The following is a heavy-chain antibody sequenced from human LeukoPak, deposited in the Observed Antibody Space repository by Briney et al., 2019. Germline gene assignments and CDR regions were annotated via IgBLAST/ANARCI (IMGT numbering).Heavy chain of an antibody. Sequence: RGSLRLSCAASGSTFDDFTMRWVRQAPGRGLNRVSLISWDGGSTYFADSVKGRFTISRDNSKNSLYLQMNSLTTEDTALYYCAKDVNENIAVAGHFDYWGQGTLVTVSS. CDR1: GSTFDDFT. CDR2: ISWDGGST. D-gene: IGHD6-19*01. CDR3: AKDVNENIAVAGHFDY. J-gene: IGHJ4*02. V-gene: IGHV3-43*01.